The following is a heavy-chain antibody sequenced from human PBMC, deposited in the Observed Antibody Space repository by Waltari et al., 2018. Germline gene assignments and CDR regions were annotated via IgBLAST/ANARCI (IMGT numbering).Heavy chain of an antibody. J-gene: IGHJ5*02. CDR1: GFTFRPYN. V-gene: IGHV3-48*04. D-gene: IGHD2-21*01. Sequence: EVQLVESGGGLVQPGGSLRFSCAAAGFTFRPYNMNWARQVPGKGLEWVSHISSSSTTIYYADSVKGRFTISRDNAKNSLYLQMNSLRAEDTALYYCATARGGCPDCSWGQGTPVTVSS. CDR3: ATARGGCPDCS. CDR2: ISSSSTTI.